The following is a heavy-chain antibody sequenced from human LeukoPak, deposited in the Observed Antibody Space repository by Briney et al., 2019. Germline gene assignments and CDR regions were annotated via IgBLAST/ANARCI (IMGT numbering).Heavy chain of an antibody. CDR3: AREGYYYDSSGYGGEGIFDY. CDR2: IYTSGST. J-gene: IGHJ4*02. CDR1: DGSISSYY. D-gene: IGHD3-22*01. V-gene: IGHV4-4*07. Sequence: SETLSLTRTVSDGSISSYYWSWIRQPAGKGLEWIGRIYTSGSTNYNPSLKSRVTMSVDTSKNQFSLKLSSVTAADTAVYYCAREGYYYDSSGYGGEGIFDYWGQGTLVTVSS.